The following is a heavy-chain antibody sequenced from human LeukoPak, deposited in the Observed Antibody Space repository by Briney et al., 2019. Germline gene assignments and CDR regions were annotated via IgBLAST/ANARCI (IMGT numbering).Heavy chain of an antibody. J-gene: IGHJ4*02. V-gene: IGHV1-69*01. Sequence: SVKVSCKASGGTFSSYAISWVRQAPGQGREWMGGIIPIFGTANYAQKFQGRVTITADESTSTAYMELSSLRSEDTAVYYCARVSGGYSYGFDYWGQGTLVTVSS. D-gene: IGHD5-18*01. CDR3: ARVSGGYSYGFDY. CDR2: IIPIFGTA. CDR1: GGTFSSYA.